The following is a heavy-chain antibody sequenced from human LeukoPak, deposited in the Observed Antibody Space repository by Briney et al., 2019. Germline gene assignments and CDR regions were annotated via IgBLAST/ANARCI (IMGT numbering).Heavy chain of an antibody. CDR1: GDSISSSSYY. CDR3: ARLGGDDYFDY. D-gene: IGHD2-21*01. V-gene: IGHV4-39*01. J-gene: IGHJ4*02. Sequence: PSETLSLTCTVSGDSISSSSYYWGWIRQPPGKGLEWIGSIYYSGSTYYNPSLKSRVTISVDTSKNQFSLKLSSVTAADTAVYYCARLGGDDYFDYWGQGTPVTVSS. CDR2: IYYSGST.